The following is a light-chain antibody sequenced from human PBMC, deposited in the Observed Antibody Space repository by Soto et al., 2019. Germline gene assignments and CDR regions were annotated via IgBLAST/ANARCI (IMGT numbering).Light chain of an antibody. Sequence: DIQMTRSPSSLCVTVENRVSTTFRASQSVTTYLHWYQQKAGEAPKLLIYAISNLQSGVSSRFSGSGSVTDFSLTINTLQPEDCATYCCQQGYSTPWTSGQGTKVDIK. CDR1: QSVTTY. J-gene: IGKJ1*01. CDR3: QQGYSTPWT. V-gene: IGKV1-39*01. CDR2: AIS.